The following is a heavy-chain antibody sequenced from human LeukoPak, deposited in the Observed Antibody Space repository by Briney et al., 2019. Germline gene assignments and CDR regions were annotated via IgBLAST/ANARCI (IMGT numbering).Heavy chain of an antibody. D-gene: IGHD1-26*01. Sequence: SQTLSLTCAISGDSVSSDSAAWNWIRQSPSRGLEWLGSTYYRSKWYYDYALSVTSRISLNSDTSWNQFSLQLKSVTPEDTAVYYCARGFYSGNYAGAFGIWGQGTVVTVSS. J-gene: IGHJ3*02. CDR3: ARGFYSGNYAGAFGI. CDR2: TYYRSKWYY. CDR1: GDSVSSDSAA. V-gene: IGHV6-1*01.